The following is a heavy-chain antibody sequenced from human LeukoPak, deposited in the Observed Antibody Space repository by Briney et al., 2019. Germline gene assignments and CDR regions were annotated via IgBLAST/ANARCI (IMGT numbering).Heavy chain of an antibody. CDR3: ARDVYGDPLMDAFDI. J-gene: IGHJ3*02. V-gene: IGHV4-31*03. Sequence: SQTLSLTCTVSGGSISSGGYYWSWIRQHPGKGLEWIGYIYYSGSTYYNPSLKSRVTISVDTSKNQFSLKLSSVTAADTAVYYCARDVYGDPLMDAFDIWGQGTMVTVSS. D-gene: IGHD4-17*01. CDR2: IYYSGST. CDR1: GGSISSGGYY.